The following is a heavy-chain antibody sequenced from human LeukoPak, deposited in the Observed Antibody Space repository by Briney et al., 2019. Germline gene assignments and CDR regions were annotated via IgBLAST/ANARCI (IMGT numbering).Heavy chain of an antibody. Sequence: SETLSLTCTVSGGSISSYYWSWIRQPPGKGLEWIGYIYYSGSTNYNPSLKSRVTISVDTSKNQFSLKLSSLTAADTAVYYCVNSQWLAQFDYWGQGTLVTVSS. CDR3: VNSQWLAQFDY. J-gene: IGHJ4*02. CDR1: GGSISSYY. V-gene: IGHV4-59*01. CDR2: IYYSGST. D-gene: IGHD6-19*01.